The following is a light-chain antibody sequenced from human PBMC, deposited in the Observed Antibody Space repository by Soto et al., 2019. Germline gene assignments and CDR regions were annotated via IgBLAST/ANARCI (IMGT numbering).Light chain of an antibody. CDR2: KAS. V-gene: IGKV1-5*03. CDR3: QQCSSYYT. J-gene: IGKJ2*01. Sequence: DIQMTQSPSTLSASVGDRVTLTCRASQNINTWLAWYQQRPGKAPKLLIYKASTLKSGVPSRFSGSGSGTEFTLTISSLQHDDFANYYCQQCSSYYTFGQGTKLEIK. CDR1: QNINTW.